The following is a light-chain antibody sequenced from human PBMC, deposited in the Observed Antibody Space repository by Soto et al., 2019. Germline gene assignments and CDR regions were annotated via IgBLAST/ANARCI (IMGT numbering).Light chain of an antibody. V-gene: IGLV2-11*01. CDR2: DVI. CDR1: SSDVGAYNY. CDR3: CSYVGGSVL. Sequence: QSALTQPRSVSGSPGQSVTFSCTGTSSDVGAYNYVSWYQHHPGKAPKLMIFDVIERPSGVPDRFSGSKSGNTASLTISGLQAEDEADYYCCSYVGGSVLFGGGTKLTVL. J-gene: IGLJ2*01.